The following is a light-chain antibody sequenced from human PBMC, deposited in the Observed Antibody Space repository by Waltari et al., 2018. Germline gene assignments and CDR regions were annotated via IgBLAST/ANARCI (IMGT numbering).Light chain of an antibody. CDR3: SSYAGSRVV. Sequence: QSALTQPPSASGPPGQSVTISCPGPRRNLVRYNLVSWYQQHPGKAPKLMNYEVSKRPSGVPDRCSGSKSGNTASLTVSGLQAEDEADYYCSSYAGSRVVFGGGTKLTVL. CDR1: RRNLVRYNL. CDR2: EVS. V-gene: IGLV2-8*01. J-gene: IGLJ2*01.